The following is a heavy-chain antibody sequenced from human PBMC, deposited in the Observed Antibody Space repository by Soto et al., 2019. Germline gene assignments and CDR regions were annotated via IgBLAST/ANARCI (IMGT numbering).Heavy chain of an antibody. CDR3: AIAAYCSGATCYSGYNWFDP. D-gene: IGHD2-2*01. Sequence: ASVKVSCKVSGYTLSEVSIHWVRQTPGKGLELMGVFDPEHAETSYAQKFEGRVTLTEDTSTDTAYLELSSLRSEDTAIYYCAIAAYCSGATCYSGYNWFDPGGQGTQVTVSS. CDR1: GYTLSEVS. V-gene: IGHV1-24*01. CDR2: FDPEHAET. J-gene: IGHJ5*02.